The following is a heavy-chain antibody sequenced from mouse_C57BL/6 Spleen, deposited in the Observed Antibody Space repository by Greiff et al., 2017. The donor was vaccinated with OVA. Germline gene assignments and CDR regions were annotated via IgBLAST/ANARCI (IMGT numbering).Heavy chain of an antibody. J-gene: IGHJ4*01. CDR1: GFSLTSYG. CDR2: IWSDGST. V-gene: IGHV2-6-1*01. CDR3: ARHPPSSHYYAMDY. Sequence: VMLVESGPGLVAPSQSLSITCTVSGFSLTSYGVHWVRQPPGKGLEWLVVIWSDGSTTYNSALKSRLSISKDNSKSQVFLKMNSLQTDDTAMYYCARHPPSSHYYAMDYWGQGTSVTVSS.